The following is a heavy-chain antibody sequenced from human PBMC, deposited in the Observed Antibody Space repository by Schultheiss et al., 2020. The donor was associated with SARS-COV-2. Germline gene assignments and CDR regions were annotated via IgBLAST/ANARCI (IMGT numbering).Heavy chain of an antibody. CDR2: ISSSGSTI. J-gene: IGHJ6*02. V-gene: IGHV3-11*01. Sequence: GGSLRLSCAASGFTFSDYYMSWIRQAPGKGLEWVSYISSSGSTIYYADSVKGRFTISRDNSKNTLYLQMNSLRAEDTAVYYCANGPVVPADMDVWGQGTTVTVSS. CDR1: GFTFSDYY. D-gene: IGHD2-2*01. CDR3: ANGPVVPADMDV.